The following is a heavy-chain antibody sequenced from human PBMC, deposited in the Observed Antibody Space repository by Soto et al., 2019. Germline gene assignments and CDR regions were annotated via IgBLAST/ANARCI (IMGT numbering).Heavy chain of an antibody. CDR3: ARDEGGYDIVTGCYKAHHCGC. CDR2: ISPHNFNT. V-gene: IGHV1-18*01. J-gene: IGHJ4*02. Sequence: ASVKVSCKASGYTFTHFYITWVRQAPGQGLEWMGAISPHNFNTNYAQKFRGRVTLTTEKSTNTAYMDLRSLTSDGTAVYYCARDEGGYDIVTGCYKAHHCGCWGQGVPVAVSS. D-gene: IGHD3-9*01. CDR1: GYTFTHFY.